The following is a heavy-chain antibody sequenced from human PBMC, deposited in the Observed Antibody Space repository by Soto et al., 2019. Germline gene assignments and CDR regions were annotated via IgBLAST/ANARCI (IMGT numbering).Heavy chain of an antibody. CDR1: GYTFTSYG. CDR2: IRAYNGNT. J-gene: IGHJ2*01. V-gene: IGHV1-18*01. Sequence: QVQLVQSGAEVKKPGASVKVSCKASGYTFTSYGISWVRQAPGQGLEWMGWIRAYNGNTNYAQKLQGRVTMTTDTSTSTAYMELRSLRSDDTAVYYCARVQDGYKTGWYFDLWGRGTLVTVSS. CDR3: ARVQDGYKTGWYFDL. D-gene: IGHD5-12*01.